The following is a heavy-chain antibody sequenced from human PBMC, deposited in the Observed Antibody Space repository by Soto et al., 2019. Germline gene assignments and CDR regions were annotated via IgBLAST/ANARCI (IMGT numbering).Heavy chain of an antibody. Sequence: SETLSLTCTVSGGSISSGDYYWSWIRQPPGKGLEWIGYIYYSGSTYYNPSLKSRVTISLDTSKNQFSLKLSSVTAADTAVYYCAGSSWPNWFDPWGQGTLVTVSS. J-gene: IGHJ5*02. CDR3: AGSSWPNWFDP. D-gene: IGHD6-13*01. CDR2: IYYSGST. V-gene: IGHV4-30-4*01. CDR1: GGSISSGDYY.